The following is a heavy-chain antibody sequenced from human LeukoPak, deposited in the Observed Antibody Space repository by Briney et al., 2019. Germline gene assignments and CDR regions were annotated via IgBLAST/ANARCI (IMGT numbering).Heavy chain of an antibody. Sequence: ASVKVSCKASGYTFTGYYMHWVRQAPGQGLEWMGWINPNSGGTNYAQKFQGRVTMTRDTSISTAYMELSRLRSDDTAVYYCARDRRYDFWSGYGDFDYWGQGTLVTVSS. D-gene: IGHD3-3*01. J-gene: IGHJ4*02. V-gene: IGHV1-2*02. CDR3: ARDRRYDFWSGYGDFDY. CDR1: GYTFTGYY. CDR2: INPNSGGT.